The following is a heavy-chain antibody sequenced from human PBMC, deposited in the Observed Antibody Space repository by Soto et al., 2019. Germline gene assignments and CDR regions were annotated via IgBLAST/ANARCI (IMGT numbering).Heavy chain of an antibody. J-gene: IGHJ6*02. CDR1: GYTFTSYH. Sequence: QVQLVQSGAEVKKPGASVKVSCKASGYTFTSYHITWVRQAPGQGLEWMGWISAYNGNTNYAQKLQGRVTMTTDTSTSTTYMRRRSLGSAAASAYDCARTSRPPREWGQGTTVTVSS. V-gene: IGHV1-18*01. CDR2: ISAYNGNT. CDR3: ARTSRPPRE.